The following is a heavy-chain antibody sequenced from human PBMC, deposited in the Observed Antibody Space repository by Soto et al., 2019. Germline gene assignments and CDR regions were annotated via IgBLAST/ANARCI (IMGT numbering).Heavy chain of an antibody. J-gene: IGHJ6*02. V-gene: IGHV4-30-4*01. D-gene: IGHD2-2*01. CDR1: GGSISSGDYY. CDR3: ARVSTSHYYYYYGMDV. Sequence: PSETLSLTCTVSGGSISSGDYYWSWIRQPPGKGLEWIGYIYYSGSTYYNPSLKSRVTISVDTSKNQFSLKLSSVTAADTAVYYCARVSTSHYYYYYGMDVWGQGTTVTVSS. CDR2: IYYSGST.